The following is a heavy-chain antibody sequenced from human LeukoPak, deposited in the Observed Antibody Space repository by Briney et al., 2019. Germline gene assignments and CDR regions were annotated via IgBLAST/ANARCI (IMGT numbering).Heavy chain of an antibody. V-gene: IGHV4-59*01. CDR2: IYYSGST. CDR3: ARSDGYGLVGI. CDR1: GGSTSSYY. Sequence: TSETLSLTCTVSGGSTSSYYWSWIRQPPGKGLEWIGYIYYSGSTNYNPSLKSRVTISVDTSKNQFSLKLSSVTAADTAVYYCARSDGYGLVGIWGQGTMVTVSS. D-gene: IGHD3-10*01. J-gene: IGHJ3*02.